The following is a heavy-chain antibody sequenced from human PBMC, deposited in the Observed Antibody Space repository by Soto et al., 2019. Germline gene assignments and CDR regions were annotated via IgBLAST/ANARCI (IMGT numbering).Heavy chain of an antibody. J-gene: IGHJ3*02. CDR1: GFTFSNAW. V-gene: IGHV3-15*07. CDR2: IKSKTDGGTT. CDR3: TTAPPFDYYGSGSSQHDAFDI. Sequence: GGSLRLSCAASGFTFSNAWMNWVRQAPGKGLEWVGRIKSKTDGGTTDYAAPVKGRFTISRDDSKNTLYLQMNSLKTEDTAVYYCTTAPPFDYYGSGSSQHDAFDIWGQGTMVTVSS. D-gene: IGHD3-10*01.